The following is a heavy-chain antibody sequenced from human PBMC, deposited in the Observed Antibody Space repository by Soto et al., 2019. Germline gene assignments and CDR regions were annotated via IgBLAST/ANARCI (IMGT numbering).Heavy chain of an antibody. Sequence: SETLSLTCTVSGASISSYYWSWIRQPPGKGLEWIAYIYYSGSTKYNPSLKSRVTISVDTSKNEFSLKLSSVTAADTAVYYCARDHYYDSTGYYDYWGQGTLVTVSS. CDR3: ARDHYYDSTGYYDY. D-gene: IGHD3-22*01. CDR2: IYYSGST. CDR1: GASISSYY. J-gene: IGHJ4*02. V-gene: IGHV4-59*01.